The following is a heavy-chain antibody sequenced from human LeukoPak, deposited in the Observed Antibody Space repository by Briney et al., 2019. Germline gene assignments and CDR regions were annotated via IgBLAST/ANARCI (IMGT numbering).Heavy chain of an antibody. J-gene: IGHJ3*02. Sequence: SETLSLTCTVSGGSMSDFYWSWIRQPPGKGLEWIGYIYHSGNTNYNPSLKSRVTISVDTSKNQFSLKLSSVTAADTAVYYCARMFGGYCSGGSCYKAFDIWGQGTMVTVSS. V-gene: IGHV4-59*01. CDR1: GGSMSDFY. D-gene: IGHD2-15*01. CDR3: ARMFGGYCSGGSCYKAFDI. CDR2: IYHSGNT.